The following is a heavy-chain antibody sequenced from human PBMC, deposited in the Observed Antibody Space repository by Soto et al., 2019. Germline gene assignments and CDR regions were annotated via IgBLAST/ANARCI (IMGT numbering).Heavy chain of an antibody. V-gene: IGHV1-69*04. CDR2: IIPILGIA. D-gene: IGHD2-15*01. CDR1: GGTFSSYT. Sequence: GASVKVSCKASGGTFSSYTISWVRQAPGQGLEWMGRIIPILGIANYAQKFQGRVTITADKSTSTAYMELSSLRSEDTAVCYCARDISPYCSGGSCYGYWGQGTLVTVSS. J-gene: IGHJ4*02. CDR3: ARDISPYCSGGSCYGY.